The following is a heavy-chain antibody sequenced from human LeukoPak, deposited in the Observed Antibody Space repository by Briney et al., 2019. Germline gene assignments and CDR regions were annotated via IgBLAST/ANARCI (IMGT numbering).Heavy chain of an antibody. D-gene: IGHD3-10*01. J-gene: IGHJ1*01. CDR3: VTDGGLLPYYFTY. CDR1: GFTFSTYA. CDR2: IGGSGSYT. Sequence: GGSLRLSCAASGFTFSTYAMIWVRQVPGKGLEWVSVIGGSGSYTYYADSVKGRFTISRDNSKDTLYLQMNSLRAEDTAVYYCVTDGGLLPYYFTYWGQGTLVTVSS. V-gene: IGHV3-23*01.